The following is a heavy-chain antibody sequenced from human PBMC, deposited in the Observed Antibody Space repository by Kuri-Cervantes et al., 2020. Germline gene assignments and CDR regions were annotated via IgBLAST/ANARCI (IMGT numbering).Heavy chain of an antibody. CDR3: ARDWSTVGGMDV. Sequence: GGSLRLSCAASGFTSSSYAMNWVRQAPGKGLEWVSYISSSSSTIYYADSVKGRFTISRDNAKNSLYLQMNSLRDEDTAVYYCARDWSTVGGMDVWGQGTTVTVSS. CDR2: ISSSSSTI. D-gene: IGHD4-23*01. CDR1: GFTSSSYA. V-gene: IGHV3-48*02. J-gene: IGHJ6*02.